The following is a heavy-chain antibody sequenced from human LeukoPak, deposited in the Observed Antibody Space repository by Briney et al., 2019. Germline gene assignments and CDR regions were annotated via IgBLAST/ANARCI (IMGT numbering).Heavy chain of an antibody. J-gene: IGHJ3*02. Sequence: GGSLRLSCAASGFTFSSYAMHWVRQAPGKGLEWVSRISSDGTSTTYADSVKGRFTISRDNAKNTLYLQLDSLRAEDTAIYYCASPGWSDALDMWGQGTRVTVSS. CDR1: GFTFSSYA. CDR3: ASPGWSDALDM. CDR2: ISSDGTST. V-gene: IGHV3-74*01. D-gene: IGHD2-15*01.